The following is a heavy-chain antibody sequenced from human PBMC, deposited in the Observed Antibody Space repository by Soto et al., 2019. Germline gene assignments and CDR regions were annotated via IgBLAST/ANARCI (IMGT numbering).Heavy chain of an antibody. V-gene: IGHV3-23*01. CDR1: GFTFSSYA. D-gene: IGHD3-16*01. CDR2: ISGSGGST. J-gene: IGHJ6*02. CDR3: TVLFRYYYGMDV. Sequence: PRGSLRLSCAASGFTFSSYAMSWVRQAPGKGLEWVSAISGSGGSTYYADSVKGRFTISRDNSKNTLYLQMNSLRAEDTAVYYCTVLFRYYYGMDVWGQGTTVTVSS.